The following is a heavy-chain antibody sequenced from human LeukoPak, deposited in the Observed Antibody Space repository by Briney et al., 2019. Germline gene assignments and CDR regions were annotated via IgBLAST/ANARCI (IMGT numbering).Heavy chain of an antibody. Sequence: QPGGTLRLSCAASWFTVSSNYMNWVRQAPGRGLEWVSVIYSGGNTYYADSVKGRFTISRDNSKNTLYLQMNSLRAEDTAVYYCARGPVDGYSYGFLDYWGQGTLVTVSS. V-gene: IGHV3-53*01. CDR3: ARGPVDGYSYGFLDY. CDR1: WFTVSSNY. J-gene: IGHJ4*02. CDR2: IYSGGNT. D-gene: IGHD5-18*01.